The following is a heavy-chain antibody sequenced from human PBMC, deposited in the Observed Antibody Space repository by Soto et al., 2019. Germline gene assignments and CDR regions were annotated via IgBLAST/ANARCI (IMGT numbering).Heavy chain of an antibody. CDR3: ARALQSGALFGVVIEGHGENYYYYYYMDV. CDR2: ISSSSSYI. CDR1: GFTFSSYS. D-gene: IGHD3-3*01. J-gene: IGHJ6*03. V-gene: IGHV3-21*01. Sequence: GGSLRLSCAASGFTFSSYSMNWVRQAPGKGLEWVSSISSSSSYIYYADSVKGRFTISRDNAKNSLYLQMNSLRAEDTAVYYCARALQSGALFGVVIEGHGENYYYYYYMDVWGKGTTVTVSS.